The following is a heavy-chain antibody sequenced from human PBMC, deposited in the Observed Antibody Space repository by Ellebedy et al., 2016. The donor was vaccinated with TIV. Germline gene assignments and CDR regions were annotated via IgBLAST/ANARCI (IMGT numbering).Heavy chain of an antibody. D-gene: IGHD6-13*01. J-gene: IGHJ2*01. CDR2: IYYSGTT. Sequence: MPSETLTLTCTVSGGSLTNHFWSWIRQPPGKGLEWIASIYYSGTTNYNPSLKSRVTISFDTSKNQNSLTLMSSVSAADTAVYYCARVAITAAVGGGFFDLWGRGTLVTVSS. CDR1: GGSLTNHF. V-gene: IGHV4-59*11. CDR3: ARVAITAAVGGGFFDL.